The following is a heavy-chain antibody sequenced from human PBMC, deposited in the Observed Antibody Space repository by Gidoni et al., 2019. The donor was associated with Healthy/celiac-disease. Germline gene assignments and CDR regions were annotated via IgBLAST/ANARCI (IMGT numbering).Heavy chain of an antibody. CDR2: ISSSSSYI. CDR1: GFTFSSYS. J-gene: IGHJ4*02. D-gene: IGHD6-13*01. CDR3: ASHEIAAAATGGY. Sequence: EVQLVESGGGLVKPGGSLRLSCAASGFTFSSYSMNWVRQAPGKGLEWVSSISSSSSYIYYADSVKGRFTISRDNAKNSLYLQMNSLRAEDTAVYYCASHEIAAAATGGYWGQGTLVTVSS. V-gene: IGHV3-21*01.